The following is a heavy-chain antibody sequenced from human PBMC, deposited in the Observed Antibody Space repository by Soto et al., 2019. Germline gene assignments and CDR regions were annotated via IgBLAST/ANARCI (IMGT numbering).Heavy chain of an antibody. CDR1: GGSISSGDYY. J-gene: IGHJ4*02. CDR3: ASHDISAWFSFVS. Sequence: PSETLSLTCTVSGGSISSGDYYWSWIRQPPGKGLEWIGYIYYSGSTYYNPSLKSRVTISVDTSKNQFSLKLSSVTAADTAVYYCASHDISAWFSFVSWGQGILVTVSS. CDR2: IYYSGST. V-gene: IGHV4-30-4*01. D-gene: IGHD6-19*01.